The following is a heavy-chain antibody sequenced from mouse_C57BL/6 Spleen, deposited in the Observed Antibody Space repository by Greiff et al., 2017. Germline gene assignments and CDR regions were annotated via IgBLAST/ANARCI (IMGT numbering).Heavy chain of an antibody. CDR2: INYDGSST. Sequence: EVNLVESEGGLVQPGSSMKLSCTASGFTFSDYYMAWVRQVPEKGLEWVANINYDGSSTYYLDSLKSRFIISRDNAKNILYLQMSSLKSEDTATYYCARDRVLRNWYFDVWGTGTTVTVSS. CDR3: ARDRVLRNWYFDV. V-gene: IGHV5-16*01. CDR1: GFTFSDYY. D-gene: IGHD1-1*01. J-gene: IGHJ1*03.